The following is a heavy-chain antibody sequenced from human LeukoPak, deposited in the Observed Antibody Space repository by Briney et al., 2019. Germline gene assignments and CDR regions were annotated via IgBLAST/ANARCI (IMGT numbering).Heavy chain of an antibody. Sequence: GESLKISCKGSGYSFTSYWIGWVRQMPGKGLEWMGIIYPGDSDTRYSPSFQGQVTISADKSISTVYLQWSSLKASDTAMYYCARRGSVVAASSTGPFDPWGQGTLVTVSS. CDR1: GYSFTSYW. CDR3: ARRGSVVAASSTGPFDP. J-gene: IGHJ5*02. CDR2: IYPGDSDT. V-gene: IGHV5-51*01. D-gene: IGHD2-15*01.